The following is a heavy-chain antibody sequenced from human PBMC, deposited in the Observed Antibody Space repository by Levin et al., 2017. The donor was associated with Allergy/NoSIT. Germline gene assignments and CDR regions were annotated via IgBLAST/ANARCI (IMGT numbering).Heavy chain of an antibody. V-gene: IGHV4-34*01. CDR3: ARGGNSSGYSDY. CDR1: GGSFSGYY. J-gene: IGHJ4*02. CDR2: INHSGST. D-gene: IGHD3-22*01. Sequence: GSLRLSCAVYGGSFSGYYWSWIRQPPGKGLEWIGEINHSGSTNYNPSLKSRVTISVDTSKNQFSLKLSSVTAADTAVYYCARGGNSSGYSDYWGQGTLVTVSS.